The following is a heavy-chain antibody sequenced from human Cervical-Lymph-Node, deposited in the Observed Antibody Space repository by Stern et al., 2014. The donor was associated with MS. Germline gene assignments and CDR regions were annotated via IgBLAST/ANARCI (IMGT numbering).Heavy chain of an antibody. J-gene: IGHJ4*02. D-gene: IGHD2-8*01. CDR1: GYIFTGYN. CDR2: INPVTGGA. V-gene: IGHV1-2*02. Sequence: QVQLVESGAEVVKPGASVKVSCKASGYIFTGYNIHWVRQAPGQGLEWMGWINPVTGGANFAQRFQGRVTMTRDTSISTAYMELSSLRSDDTAMYYCAKDAYGVYVGAHWGQGTLVTVSS. CDR3: AKDAYGVYVGAH.